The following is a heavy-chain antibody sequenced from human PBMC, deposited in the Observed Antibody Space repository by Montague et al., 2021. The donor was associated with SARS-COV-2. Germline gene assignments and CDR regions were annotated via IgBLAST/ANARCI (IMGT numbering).Heavy chain of an antibody. CDR3: AHLIRYYDIFTGIPFDY. Sequence: PALVKPTQTLTLTCTFSGFSLTTRTVGVGWIRQPPGKALEWLALXYSNDDKRYSPSLQNRLTITKDTSKNQVVLRMTNMDPVDTATYYCAHLIRYYDIFTGIPFDYWGQGTLVAVSS. V-gene: IGHV2-5*01. CDR2: XYSNDDK. J-gene: IGHJ4*02. CDR1: GFSLTTRTVG. D-gene: IGHD3-9*01.